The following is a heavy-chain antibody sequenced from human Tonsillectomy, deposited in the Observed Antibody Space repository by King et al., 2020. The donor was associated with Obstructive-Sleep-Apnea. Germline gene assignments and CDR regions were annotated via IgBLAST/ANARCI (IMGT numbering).Heavy chain of an antibody. CDR1: GDTFMSYG. D-gene: IGHD4-23*01. Sequence: QLVQSGAEVRKPGASVKVSCKASGDTFMSYGISWVRQAPGQGLEWMGWISAYNGDTNYAQKFQGRVTMTTDTSTSTAYMELRSLRYDDTAVYYCARERWYFPEGNYWGQGTLVLVSS. V-gene: IGHV1-18*04. J-gene: IGHJ4*02. CDR3: ARERWYFPEGNY. CDR2: ISAYNGDT.